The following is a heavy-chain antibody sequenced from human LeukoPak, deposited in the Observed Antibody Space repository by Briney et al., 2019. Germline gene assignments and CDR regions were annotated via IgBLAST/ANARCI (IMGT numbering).Heavy chain of an antibody. CDR2: IYYSGST. Sequence: PSETLSLTCTVSGGSISSSSYYRGWIRQPPGKGLEWIGSIYYSGSTYYNPSLKSRVTISVDTSKNQFSLKLSSVTAADTAVYYCARRYYDFWSGPGGYYYYMDVWGKGTTVTVSS. CDR3: ARRYYDFWSGPGGYYYYMDV. V-gene: IGHV4-39*01. D-gene: IGHD3-3*01. J-gene: IGHJ6*03. CDR1: GGSISSSSYY.